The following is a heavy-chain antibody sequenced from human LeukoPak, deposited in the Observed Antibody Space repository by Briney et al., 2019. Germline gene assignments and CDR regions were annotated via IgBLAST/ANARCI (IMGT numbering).Heavy chain of an antibody. CDR3: SRESGPFSPFGH. CDR1: GGSISSSSYC. J-gene: IGHJ4*02. D-gene: IGHD1-26*01. V-gene: IGHV4-39*07. CDR2: ISLSGHT. Sequence: SETLSLTCIVSGGSISSSSYCWDWIRQPPGQGLEWIGEISLSGHTNYNPSLRSRVAMSLDESKNHLSLILASVTAADTAVYYCSRESGPFSPFGHWGQGTLVTVTS.